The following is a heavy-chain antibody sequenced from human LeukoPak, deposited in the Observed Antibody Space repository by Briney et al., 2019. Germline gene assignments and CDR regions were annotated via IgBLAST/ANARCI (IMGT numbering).Heavy chain of an antibody. V-gene: IGHV1-69*13. J-gene: IGHJ6*04. CDR1: GGTFSSYA. D-gene: IGHD2-2*01. CDR2: IILIFGTA. Sequence: SVKVSCKASGGTFSSYAISWVRQAPGQGLEWMGGIILIFGTANYAQKFQGRVTITADESTSTAYMELSSLRSEDTAVYYCARDRSHCSSTSCYYYYGMDVWGKGTTVTVSS. CDR3: ARDRSHCSSTSCYYYYGMDV.